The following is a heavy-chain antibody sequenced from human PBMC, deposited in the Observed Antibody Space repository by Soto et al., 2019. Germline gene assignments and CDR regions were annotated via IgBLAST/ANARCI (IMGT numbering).Heavy chain of an antibody. J-gene: IGHJ6*02. D-gene: IGHD5-12*01. Sequence: ASVKVSCKASGYTFTGYYMHWVLQAPGQGLEWMGWINPNSGGTNYAQKFQGRVTMTRDTSISTAYMELSRLRSDDTAVYYCASGYSGYDPSYYGMDVWGQGTTVTVSS. CDR3: ASGYSGYDPSYYGMDV. V-gene: IGHV1-2*02. CDR2: INPNSGGT. CDR1: GYTFTGYY.